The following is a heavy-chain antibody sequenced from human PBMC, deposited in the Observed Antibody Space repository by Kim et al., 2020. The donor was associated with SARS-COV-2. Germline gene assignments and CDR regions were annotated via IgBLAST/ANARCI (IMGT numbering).Heavy chain of an antibody. J-gene: IGHJ3*02. CDR2: IRSKANSYAT. CDR1: GFSFSDSA. D-gene: IGHD2-15*01. V-gene: IGHV3-73*01. CDR3: TRVPGTAVAFWDAYDI. Sequence: GGSLRLSCAASGFSFSDSAMHWVRQASGKGLEWVGRIRSKANSYATTYAASVKGRFTISRDDSKNAAYLQMNSLKTEDTAVYYCTRVPGTAVAFWDAYDIGGQGTMVTVSS.